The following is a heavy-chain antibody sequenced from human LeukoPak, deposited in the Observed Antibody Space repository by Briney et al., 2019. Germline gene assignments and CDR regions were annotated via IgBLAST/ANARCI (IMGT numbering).Heavy chain of an antibody. CDR3: AKRRHDYGDYYYMDV. CDR2: ISGDGRDI. D-gene: IGHD4-17*01. J-gene: IGHJ6*03. Sequence: SGGSLRLSCAASAFTFHNYCMSWVGQAPGKGLEWVSAISGDGRDICYADAVKGRFTISRDNSKNTLYLQMNSLRADDTAVYYCAKRRHDYGDYYYMDVWGKGTTVTVSS. V-gene: IGHV3-23*01. CDR1: AFTFHNYC.